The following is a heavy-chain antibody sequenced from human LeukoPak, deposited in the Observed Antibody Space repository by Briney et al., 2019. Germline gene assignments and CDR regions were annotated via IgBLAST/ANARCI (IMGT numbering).Heavy chain of an antibody. J-gene: IGHJ6*02. CDR1: GFTVSSNY. Sequence: GGSLRLSCAASGFTVSSNYMSWVRQAPGKGLEWVSAISGSGGSTYYADSVKGRFTISRDNSKNTLYLQMNSLRAEDTAVYYCATNSALDEYYYYYGMDVWGQGTTVTVSS. D-gene: IGHD1-1*01. CDR2: ISGSGGST. V-gene: IGHV3-23*01. CDR3: ATNSALDEYYYYYGMDV.